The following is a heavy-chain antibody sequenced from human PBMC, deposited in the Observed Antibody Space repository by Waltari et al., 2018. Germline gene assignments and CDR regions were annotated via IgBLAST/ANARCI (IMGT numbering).Heavy chain of an antibody. CDR2: ISSSGSTI. J-gene: IGHJ3*02. CDR1: GFTFSSYE. CDR3: ARSVAGLTIAFDI. D-gene: IGHD6-19*01. Sequence: EVQLVESGGGLVQPGGSLRLSCAASGFTFSSYEMNWVRQAPGKGLEWVSYISSSGSTIYYADSVKGRFTISRDNAKNSLYLQMNSLRAEDTAVYYCARSVAGLTIAFDIWGQGTMVTVSS. V-gene: IGHV3-48*03.